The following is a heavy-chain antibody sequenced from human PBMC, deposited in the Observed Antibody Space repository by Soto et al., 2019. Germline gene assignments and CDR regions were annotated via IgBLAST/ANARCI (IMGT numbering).Heavy chain of an antibody. Sequence: GASAEASWAACRYSFAICDIKWVRHAPRQGLEWMGWMNPNTDNAFYAQKFQGRFTMTKDTSISTAYMELTSLRSEDTAVYYCARSPNRYCSGDTCYYWYDPWGKGTQVTVSS. J-gene: IGHJ5*02. CDR3: ARSPNRYCSGDTCYYWYDP. V-gene: IGHV1-8*01. D-gene: IGHD2-15*01. CDR2: MNPNTDNA. CDR1: RYSFAICD.